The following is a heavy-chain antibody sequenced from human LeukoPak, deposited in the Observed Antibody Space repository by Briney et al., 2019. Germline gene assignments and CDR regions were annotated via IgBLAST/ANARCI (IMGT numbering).Heavy chain of an antibody. J-gene: IGHJ4*02. V-gene: IGHV3-7*01. D-gene: IGHD4-17*01. CDR1: GFTFSSHG. CDR3: ARDHYGYFDY. Sequence: GRSLRLSCAASGFTFSSHGMHWVRQAPGKGLEWVANIKQDGSEKYYVDSVKGRFTISRDNAKNSLYLQMNSLRAEDAAVYYCARDHYGYFDYWGQGTLVTVSS. CDR2: IKQDGSEK.